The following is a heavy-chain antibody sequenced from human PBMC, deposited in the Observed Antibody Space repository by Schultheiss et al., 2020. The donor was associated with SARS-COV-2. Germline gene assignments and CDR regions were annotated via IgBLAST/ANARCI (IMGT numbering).Heavy chain of an antibody. CDR3: ARGGTMVRGDEPNPVDY. V-gene: IGHV4-30-4*01. CDR2: IDYSGRI. D-gene: IGHD3-10*01. J-gene: IGHJ4*02. Sequence: SETLSLTCTVSGGSIRSGESYWSWIRQSPGKGLEWIGYIDYSGRIFYNPSLKSRLTISVDTSKNQFSLKLSSVTAADTAVYYCARGGTMVRGDEPNPVDYWGQGTLVTVSS. CDR1: GGSIRSGESY.